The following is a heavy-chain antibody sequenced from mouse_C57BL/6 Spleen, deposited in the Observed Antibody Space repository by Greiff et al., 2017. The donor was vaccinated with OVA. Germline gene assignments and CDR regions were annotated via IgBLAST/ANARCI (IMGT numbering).Heavy chain of an antibody. CDR1: GYTFTSCW. V-gene: IGHV1-50*01. Sequence: VQLQQPGAELVKPGASVKLSCKASGYTFTSCWMQWVKQRPGQGLEWIGEIDPSDSYTNYNQKFKGKATLTVDTSSSTAYMQLSSLTSEDSAVYYCARWDGGFAYWGQGTLVTVSA. CDR3: ARWDGGFAY. D-gene: IGHD4-1*01. J-gene: IGHJ3*01. CDR2: IDPSDSYT.